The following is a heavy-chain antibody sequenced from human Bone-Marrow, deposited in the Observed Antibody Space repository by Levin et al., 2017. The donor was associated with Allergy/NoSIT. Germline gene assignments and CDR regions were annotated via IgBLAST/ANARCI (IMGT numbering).Heavy chain of an antibody. Sequence: PGGSLRLSCAASGFTFSSYGMHWVRQAPGKGLEWVAVIWYDGSNQYYADSVKGRFTISRDNSKNTLYLQMNSLRAEDTAVYYCARVSGITMVRGHPSFDNYMDGWGKGTTVTVSS. CDR3: ARVSGITMVRGHPSFDNYMDG. J-gene: IGHJ6*03. D-gene: IGHD3-10*01. CDR2: IWYDGSNQ. V-gene: IGHV3-33*01. CDR1: GFTFSSYG.